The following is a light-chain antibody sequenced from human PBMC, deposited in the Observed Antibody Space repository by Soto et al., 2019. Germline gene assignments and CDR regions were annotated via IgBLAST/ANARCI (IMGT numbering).Light chain of an antibody. Sequence: IVMSQSPDYLAVSLGERATMNCKCSRSVSYKSNNKNHLAWYQQKPGQPPQLIIYWASTRESGVPERFSGSGSGTDFTLTISSLEAEDVAFYWCQQYFDVPFTFGGGTKVDIK. CDR2: WAS. CDR1: RSVSYKSNNKNH. J-gene: IGKJ4*01. CDR3: QQYFDVPFT. V-gene: IGKV4-1*01.